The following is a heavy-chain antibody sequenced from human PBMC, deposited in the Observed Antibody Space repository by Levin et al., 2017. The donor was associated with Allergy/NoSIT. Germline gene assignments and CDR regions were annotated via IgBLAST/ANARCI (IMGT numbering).Heavy chain of an antibody. J-gene: IGHJ6*02. CDR1: GYTFTSYY. V-gene: IGHV1-46*01. CDR2: INPSGGST. CDR3: ARDRHYYDSSGSRYYGMDV. D-gene: IGHD3-22*01. Sequence: GESLKISCKASGYTFTSYYMHWVRQAPGQGLEWMGIINPSGGSTSYAQKFQGRVTMTRDTSTSTVYMELSSLRSEDTAVYYCARDRHYYDSSGSRYYGMDVWGQGTTVTVSS.